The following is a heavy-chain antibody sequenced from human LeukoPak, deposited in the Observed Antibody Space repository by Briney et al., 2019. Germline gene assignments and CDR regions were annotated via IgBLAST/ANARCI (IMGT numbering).Heavy chain of an antibody. CDR3: ARVVTFGGVIVYFGY. Sequence: GESLKISCKGSGYSFTSYWIGWVRQMPGKGLEWMGIIYPGDSDTRYSPSFQGQVTISADKSISTAYLQWSSLKASDTAMYYCARVVTFGGVIVYFGYWGQGTLVTVSS. J-gene: IGHJ4*02. CDR2: IYPGDSDT. D-gene: IGHD3-16*02. CDR1: GYSFTSYW. V-gene: IGHV5-51*01.